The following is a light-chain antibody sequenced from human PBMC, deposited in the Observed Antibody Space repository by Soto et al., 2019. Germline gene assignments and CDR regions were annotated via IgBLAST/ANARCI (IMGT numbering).Light chain of an antibody. CDR3: QSYASSLRGVV. Sequence: QSVLTQPPSVSGAPGQRVTISCTGSSSNIGAGYDVHWYQQLPGTAPKLLMYGNSNRPSGVPDRFSGSKSGTSASLAITGLQAEDEADYYCQSYASSLRGVVFGGGTKVTVL. CDR2: GNS. J-gene: IGLJ2*01. CDR1: SSNIGAGYD. V-gene: IGLV1-40*01.